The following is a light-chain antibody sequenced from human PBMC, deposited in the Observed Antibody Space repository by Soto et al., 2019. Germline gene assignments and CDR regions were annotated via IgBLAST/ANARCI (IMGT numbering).Light chain of an antibody. CDR3: QQYGSSLLT. CDR1: QSVSSSY. Sequence: EIVLTQSPGTLSLSPGERATLSCRASQSVSSSYLAWYQQKPGQAPRFLIYGASSRATGIPDRFSGSGSGTDFTLTISRLEPEDFAVYYCQQYGSSLLTFGGGTKVDI. CDR2: GAS. V-gene: IGKV3-20*01. J-gene: IGKJ4*01.